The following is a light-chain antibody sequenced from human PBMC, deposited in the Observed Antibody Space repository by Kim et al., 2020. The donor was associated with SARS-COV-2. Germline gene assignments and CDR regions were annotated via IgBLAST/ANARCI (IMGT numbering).Light chain of an antibody. Sequence: PGERATLSCRASQNIDTYLAWYQQRPGQAPRLLVYDASNRATGVPDRFSGSGSGTDFTLTISSLEPEDYSIYYCQQRNSWPPAVTFGGGTKVDIK. V-gene: IGKV3-11*01. J-gene: IGKJ4*01. CDR1: QNIDTY. CDR2: DAS. CDR3: QQRNSWPPAVT.